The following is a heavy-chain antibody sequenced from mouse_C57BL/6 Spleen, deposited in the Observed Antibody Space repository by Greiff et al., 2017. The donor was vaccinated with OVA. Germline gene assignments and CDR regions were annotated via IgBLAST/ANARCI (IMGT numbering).Heavy chain of an antibody. D-gene: IGHD1-1*01. V-gene: IGHV1-82*01. CDR1: GYAFSSSW. CDR2: IYPGDGDT. Sequence: QVQLKESGPELLKPGASVKISCKASGYAFSSSWMNWVKQRPGKGLEWIGRIYPGDGDTNYNGKFKGKATLTADKSSSTAYMQLSSLTSEDSAVYFCARWYGSSYGYFDVWGTGTTVTVSS. CDR3: ARWYGSSYGYFDV. J-gene: IGHJ1*03.